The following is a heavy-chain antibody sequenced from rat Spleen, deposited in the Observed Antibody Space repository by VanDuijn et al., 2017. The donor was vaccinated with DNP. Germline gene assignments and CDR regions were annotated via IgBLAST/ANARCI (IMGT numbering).Heavy chain of an antibody. J-gene: IGHJ1*01. V-gene: IGHV3-1*01. D-gene: IGHD1-12*03. Sequence: EVQLQESGPGLVKPSQSLSLTCSVTGYSITSNYWGWIRKFPGNKMEWIGHIRYSGTTSYNPSLKSRISISRDTSKNQFFLHLNSVTTEDTATYYCARGNDGYYPNWYFDFWGPGTMVTVSS. CDR3: ARGNDGYYPNWYFDF. CDR1: GYSITSNY. CDR2: IRYSGTT.